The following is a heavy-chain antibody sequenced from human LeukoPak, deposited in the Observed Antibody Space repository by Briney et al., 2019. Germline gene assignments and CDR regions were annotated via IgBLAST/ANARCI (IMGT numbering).Heavy chain of an antibody. Sequence: GGSLRLSCAASGFTFSSYAMSWVRQAPGKGLEWVSAISGSGGSTYYADSVKGRFTISRDNSKNTLYLQMNSLRAEDTAVYYCAKNPDIVVVVAAYFDYWGQGTLVTASS. CDR3: AKNPDIVVVVAAYFDY. J-gene: IGHJ4*02. V-gene: IGHV3-23*01. CDR1: GFTFSSYA. D-gene: IGHD2-15*01. CDR2: ISGSGGST.